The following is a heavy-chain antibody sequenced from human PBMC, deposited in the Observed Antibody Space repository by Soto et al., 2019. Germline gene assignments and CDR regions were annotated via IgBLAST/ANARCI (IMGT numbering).Heavy chain of an antibody. CDR1: GGTFSSYA. J-gene: IGHJ1*01. CDR3: ASSYYYDSSGYYPTFQH. D-gene: IGHD3-22*01. V-gene: IGHV1-69*01. Sequence: QVQLVQSGAEVKKPGSSVKVSCTASGGTFSSYAISWVRQAPGQGLEWMGGVIPLFGTANYAQKFQGRVTITADEYTSTAYMELSSLRSEDTAVYYCASSYYYDSSGYYPTFQHWGQGTLVTVSS. CDR2: VIPLFGTA.